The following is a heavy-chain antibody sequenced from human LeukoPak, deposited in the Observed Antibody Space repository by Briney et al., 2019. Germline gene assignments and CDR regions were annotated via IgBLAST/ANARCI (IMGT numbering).Heavy chain of an antibody. Sequence: SETLSLTCTASGGSISSYYWSWIRQPPGKGLEWIGYIYYSGSTNYNPSLKSRVTISVDTSKNQFSLKLSSVTAADTAVYYCARADSSFGWGWFDPWGQGTLVTVSS. CDR3: ARADSSFGWGWFDP. D-gene: IGHD6-6*01. J-gene: IGHJ5*02. V-gene: IGHV4-59*01. CDR2: IYYSGST. CDR1: GGSISSYY.